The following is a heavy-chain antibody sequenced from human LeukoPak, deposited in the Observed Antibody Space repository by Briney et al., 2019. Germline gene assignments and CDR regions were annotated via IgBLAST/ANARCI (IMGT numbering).Heavy chain of an antibody. CDR3: ASGTGVGATIFAFDI. D-gene: IGHD1-26*01. J-gene: IGHJ3*02. V-gene: IGHV1-8*01. Sequence: ASVKVSCKASGYTFTSYDINWVRQATGQGPEWMGWMNPNSGNTGYAQKFQDRVTMTRNTSITTAYMELSSLRSEDTAVYYCASGTGVGATIFAFDIWGQGTMVTVSS. CDR2: MNPNSGNT. CDR1: GYTFTSYD.